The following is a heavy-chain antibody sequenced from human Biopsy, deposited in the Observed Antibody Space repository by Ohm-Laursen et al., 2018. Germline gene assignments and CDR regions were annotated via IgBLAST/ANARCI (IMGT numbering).Heavy chain of an antibody. CDR1: GGSISNNNYY. Sequence: GTLSLTCPVSGGSISNNNYYWGWIRQPPEKGLERIGSIFYRGSTHYKPSLKSRVNISVDTSKNQFTLKLNSVTAADTAVYYCARDYDTSGYYYVSWGQGTLVTVSS. CDR2: IFYRGST. CDR3: ARDYDTSGYYYVS. J-gene: IGHJ5*02. V-gene: IGHV4-39*01. D-gene: IGHD3-22*01.